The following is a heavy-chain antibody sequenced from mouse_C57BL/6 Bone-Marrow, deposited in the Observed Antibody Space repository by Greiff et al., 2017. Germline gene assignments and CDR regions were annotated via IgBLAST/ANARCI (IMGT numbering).Heavy chain of an antibody. Sequence: EVMLVESGGGLVKPGGSLKLSCAASGFTFSSSTMSWVRQTPEKRLQWVAAISGGGGNTYYPDSVKGRFTISRDNDKNILYLQMSSLRSEDTALYYCSRQVTTVLATKYFPVWRTGTTVTVS. V-gene: IGHV5-9*01. CDR1: GFTFSSST. CDR3: SRQVTTVLATKYFPV. D-gene: IGHD1-1*01. J-gene: IGHJ1*03. CDR2: ISGGGGNT.